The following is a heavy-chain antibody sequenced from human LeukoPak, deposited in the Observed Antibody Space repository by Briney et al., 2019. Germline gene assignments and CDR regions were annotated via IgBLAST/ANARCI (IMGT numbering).Heavy chain of an antibody. J-gene: IGHJ4*02. D-gene: IGHD3-10*01. CDR1: GFTFGDFY. CDR3: ARQPMIRGVNVFDS. V-gene: IGHV3-11*01. Sequence: PGGSLRLSCAASGFTFGDFYMTWIRQAPGKGPEWVSFISSTGSIYYADSVKGRFTISRDNDENSLFLHMTSLRVEDTAVYYCARQPMIRGVNVFDSWGQGTLAIVSS. CDR2: ISSTGSI.